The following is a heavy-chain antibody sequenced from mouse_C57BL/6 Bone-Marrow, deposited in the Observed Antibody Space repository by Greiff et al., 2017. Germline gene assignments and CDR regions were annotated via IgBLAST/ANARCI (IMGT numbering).Heavy chain of an antibody. Sequence: EVQLQQSGPELVKPGASVKISCKASGYTFTDYYMNWVKQSHGKSLEWIGDINPNNGGTSYNQKFKGKATLTVDKSSSTAYMELRSLTSEDSAVYYCARSMAYYSNYVGYFDVWGTGTTVTVSS. V-gene: IGHV1-26*01. CDR2: INPNNGGT. CDR1: GYTFTDYY. J-gene: IGHJ1*03. D-gene: IGHD2-5*01. CDR3: ARSMAYYSNYVGYFDV.